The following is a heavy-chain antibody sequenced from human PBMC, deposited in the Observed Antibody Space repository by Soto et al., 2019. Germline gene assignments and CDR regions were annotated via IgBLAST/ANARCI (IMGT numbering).Heavy chain of an antibody. Sequence: QVQLVQSGAEVKKPGSSVKVSCKASGGTFSSYAITWVRQAPGQGLDWMGEIIPIFGATNFAQKFQGRVTITADNSTTTAYMELSSLTSEDKAVYCCARMGGSFLDFWGQGTLVIVSS. CDR2: IIPIFGAT. V-gene: IGHV1-69*06. CDR3: ARMGGSFLDF. J-gene: IGHJ4*02. CDR1: GGTFSSYA. D-gene: IGHD1-26*01.